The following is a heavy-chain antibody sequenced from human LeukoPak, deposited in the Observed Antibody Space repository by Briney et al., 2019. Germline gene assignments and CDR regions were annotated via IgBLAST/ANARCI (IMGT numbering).Heavy chain of an antibody. CDR1: GFTFSGSA. V-gene: IGHV3-30*04. CDR3: ARGGTKSESADYITMNYYYGMDV. CDR2: ISYDGRNK. J-gene: IGHJ6*02. Sequence: GGSLKLSCAASGFTFSGSAMHWVRQASGKGLEWVAVISYDGRNKYSADSVKGRFTISRDNSKNTLYLQMNSLRVEDTAVYFCARGGTKSESADYITMNYYYGMDVWGQGTTVTVSS. D-gene: IGHD4/OR15-4a*01.